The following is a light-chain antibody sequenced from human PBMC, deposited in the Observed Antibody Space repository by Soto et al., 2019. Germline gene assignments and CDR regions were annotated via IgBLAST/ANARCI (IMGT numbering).Light chain of an antibody. J-gene: IGKJ2*01. Sequence: DIQMTQSPSTLSASVGDRVTITCRASQSISSWLAWYQQKPGKAPKLLIYEASSLESGVPSRFSGRGSGTEFTLTFSSRQPDDFATYYFHQYKFFPYTFGQGTKREIK. CDR3: HQYKFFPYT. V-gene: IGKV1-5*03. CDR1: QSISSW. CDR2: EAS.